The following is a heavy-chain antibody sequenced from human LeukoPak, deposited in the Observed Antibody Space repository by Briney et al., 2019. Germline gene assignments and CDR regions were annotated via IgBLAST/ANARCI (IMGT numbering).Heavy chain of an antibody. CDR2: ISGSGSHT. J-gene: IGHJ4*02. V-gene: IGHV3-23*01. CDR3: AKDHDYGDYVLDY. CDR1: GFSFSGYA. Sequence: PGGSLRLSCAASGFSFSGYAMSWVRQAPGKGLEWVSSISGSGSHTYHADSVKGRFTISRDNSKNTLYLQMNSLRAEDTAVYYCAKDHDYGDYVLDYWGQGTPVTVSS. D-gene: IGHD4-17*01.